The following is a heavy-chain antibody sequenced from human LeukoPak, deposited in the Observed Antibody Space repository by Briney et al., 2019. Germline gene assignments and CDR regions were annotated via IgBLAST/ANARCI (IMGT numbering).Heavy chain of an antibody. CDR3: ARDSLTKGGDY. J-gene: IGHJ4*02. CDR2: IWYDGSNK. D-gene: IGHD3-16*01. V-gene: IGHV3-33*01. CDR1: GFTFSSYG. Sequence: SGGSLRLSCAASGFTFSSYGMHWVRQAPGKGLEWVAVIWYDGSNKYYADSVKGRFTISRDNAKNSLFLQMNSLRAEDTAVYYCARDSLTKGGDYWGQGTLVTVSS.